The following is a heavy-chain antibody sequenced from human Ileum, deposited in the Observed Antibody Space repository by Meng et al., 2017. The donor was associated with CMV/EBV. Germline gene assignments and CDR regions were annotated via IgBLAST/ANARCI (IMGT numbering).Heavy chain of an antibody. V-gene: IGHV3-7*01. J-gene: IGHJ4*02. D-gene: IGHD2-2*01. CDR3: ARIGYSSSSFDY. Sequence: GVLKISCAASGFPFTVYWMSWVRQAPGKGLEWVANIKQDGSERHYVDSVKGRITISRDNAKNSVYLQTDSLRAEDTAIYYCARIGYSSSSFDYWGQGILVTVSS. CDR2: IKQDGSER. CDR1: GFPFTVYW.